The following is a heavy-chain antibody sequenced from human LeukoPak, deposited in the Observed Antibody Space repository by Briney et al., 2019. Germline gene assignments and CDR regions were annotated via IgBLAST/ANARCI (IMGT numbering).Heavy chain of an antibody. V-gene: IGHV3-23*01. CDR1: GFSFGSYA. D-gene: IGHD3-10*01. CDR3: ARAKPKNMVRGLIMRRESRYYFDY. J-gene: IGHJ4*02. CDR2: MSSSDDGR. Sequence: GGSLRLSCATSGFSFGSYAMSWVRQAPGKGLEWVSAMSSSDDGRYYAASVRGRFTISRDTSRSTLYLQMNSLRAEDAAVYYCARAKPKNMVRGLIMRRESRYYFDYWGQGTLVTVSS.